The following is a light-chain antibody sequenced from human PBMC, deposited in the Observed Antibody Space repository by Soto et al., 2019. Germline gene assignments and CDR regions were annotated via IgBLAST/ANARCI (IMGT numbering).Light chain of an antibody. Sequence: AIRMTQSPSSLSASTGDRVTITCRASQGISSYLAWYQQKPGKAPKLLIYAASTLQSGVPSRFSGSGSGTEFTLTISSLQPDDFATYYCQQYNSYSRTFGQGTKVDI. CDR3: QQYNSYSRT. J-gene: IGKJ1*01. V-gene: IGKV1-8*01. CDR1: QGISSY. CDR2: AAS.